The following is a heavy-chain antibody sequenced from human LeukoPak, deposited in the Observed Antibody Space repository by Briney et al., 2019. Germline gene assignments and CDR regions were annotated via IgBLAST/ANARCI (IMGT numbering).Heavy chain of an antibody. CDR3: ARWRDPYGSDAFDI. Sequence: PGGSLRLSCAASGFTVSSYWMSWVRQAPGKGLEWVANIKQDGSEKYYVDSVKGRFTISRNNAKNSLYLQMNSLRAEDTAVYYCARWRDPYGSDAFDIWGQGTMVTVSS. CDR1: GFTVSSYW. CDR2: IKQDGSEK. J-gene: IGHJ3*02. D-gene: IGHD3-10*01. V-gene: IGHV3-7*01.